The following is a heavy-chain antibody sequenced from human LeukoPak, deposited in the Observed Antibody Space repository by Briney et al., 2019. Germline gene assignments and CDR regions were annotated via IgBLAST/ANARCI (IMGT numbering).Heavy chain of an antibody. CDR1: GYTFTSYA. CDR3: ARDMMAAAGRPY. CDR2: INTNTGKP. D-gene: IGHD6-13*01. V-gene: IGHV7-4-1*02. Sequence: ASVKVSCKASGYTFTSYAMNWGRQAPGQGLEWMGWINTNTGKPTYAQGFTGRFVFSLDTSVSTAYLRISSLKAEDTAVSYCARDMMAAAGRPYWRQGPLVTVPS. J-gene: IGHJ1*01.